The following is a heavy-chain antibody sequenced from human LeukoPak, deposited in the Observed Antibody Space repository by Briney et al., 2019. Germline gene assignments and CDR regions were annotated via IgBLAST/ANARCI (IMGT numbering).Heavy chain of an antibody. V-gene: IGHV3-21*01. Sequence: GGSLRLSCAASGFTFSSYWMNWVRQAPGKGLEWVSSISSSSSYIYYADSVKGRFTISRDNAKNSLYLQMNSLRAEDTAVYYCARDMRSSGWYGDYWGQGTLVTVSS. CDR1: GFTFSSYW. CDR2: ISSSSSYI. D-gene: IGHD6-19*01. J-gene: IGHJ4*02. CDR3: ARDMRSSGWYGDY.